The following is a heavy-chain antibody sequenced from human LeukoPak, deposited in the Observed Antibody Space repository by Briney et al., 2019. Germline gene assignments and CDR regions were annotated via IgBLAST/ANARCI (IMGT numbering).Heavy chain of an antibody. D-gene: IGHD3-9*01. CDR1: GFTFSSYS. J-gene: IGHJ6*02. CDR3: ARASRDYGILTGYHVPYYGMDV. CDR2: ISSSSTTI. Sequence: PGGSLRLSCAASGFTFSSYSMNWVRQAPGKGLEWVSYISSSSTTIYYADSVKGRFTISRDNAKNSLYLQMNSLRAEDTAVYYCARASRDYGILTGYHVPYYGMDVWGQGTTVTVSS. V-gene: IGHV3-48*01.